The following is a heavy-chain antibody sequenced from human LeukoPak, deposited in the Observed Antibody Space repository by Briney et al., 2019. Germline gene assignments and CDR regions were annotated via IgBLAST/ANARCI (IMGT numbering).Heavy chain of an antibody. D-gene: IGHD3-10*01. CDR3: ARKGLLWFGELLYGDAFDI. J-gene: IGHJ3*02. CDR2: INPNSGGT. CDR1: GYTFTGYY. V-gene: IGHV1-2*02. Sequence: GASVKVSCKASGYTFTGYYMHWVRQAPGQGLEGMGWINPNSGGTNYAQKFQGRVTMTRDTSISTAYMELSRLRSDDTAVYYCARKGLLWFGELLYGDAFDIWGQGTMVTVSS.